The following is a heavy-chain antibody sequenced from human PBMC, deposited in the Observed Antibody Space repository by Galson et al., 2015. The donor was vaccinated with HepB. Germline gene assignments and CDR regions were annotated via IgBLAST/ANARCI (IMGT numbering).Heavy chain of an antibody. V-gene: IGHV1-46*03. J-gene: IGHJ4*02. CDR2: INPSGGST. Sequence: SVKVSCKASGYVFSTYYIHWVRQAPGQGLEWMGIINPSGGSTSYAQKFQGRVSMTRDTSTSTVYMELSSLRSEDTAVYYCSRRGGGYYDTSYYFDSWGQGTLVTVSS. CDR1: GYVFSTYY. CDR3: SRRGGGYYDTSYYFDS. D-gene: IGHD3-22*01.